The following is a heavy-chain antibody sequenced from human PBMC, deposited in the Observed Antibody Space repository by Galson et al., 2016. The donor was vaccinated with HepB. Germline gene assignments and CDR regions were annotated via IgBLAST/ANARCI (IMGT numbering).Heavy chain of an antibody. CDR3: ARWKEWLVEGAYYGMDV. V-gene: IGHV1-69*06. D-gene: IGHD6-19*01. CDR1: GGTFSSYA. CDR2: IIPIFGTA. Sequence: SVKVSCKASGGTFSSYAISWVRQAPGQGLEWMGGIIPIFGTANYAQKFQGRVTITADKSTSTAYMELSSLRSEDTAVYYCARWKEWLVEGAYYGMDVWGQGTTVTVSS. J-gene: IGHJ6*02.